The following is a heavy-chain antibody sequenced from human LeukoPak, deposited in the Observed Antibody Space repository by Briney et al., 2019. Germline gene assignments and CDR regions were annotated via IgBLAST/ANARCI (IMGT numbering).Heavy chain of an antibody. CDR1: GFTFSSYS. CDR3: ARGHCSSTSCYLDYFDY. V-gene: IGHV3-21*01. J-gene: IGHJ4*02. D-gene: IGHD2-2*01. CDR2: ISSSSSYI. Sequence: GGSLRLSXAASGFTFSSYSMNWVRQAPGKGLEWVSSISSSSSYIYYADSVKGRFTISRDNAKNSLYLQMNSLRAEDTAVYYCARGHCSSTSCYLDYFDYWGQGTLVTVSS.